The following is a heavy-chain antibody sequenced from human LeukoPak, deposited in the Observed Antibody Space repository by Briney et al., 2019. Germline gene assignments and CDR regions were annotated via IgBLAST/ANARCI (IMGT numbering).Heavy chain of an antibody. CDR3: ARADSSSSYYYFYMDV. Sequence: SETLSLTCTVPGGSISSYYWSWIRQPPGKGLEWIGYIYYSGNTDYNPSLKSRVTISVDTSKNQFSLKLSSVTAADTAVYYCARADSSSSYYYFYMDVWGKGTTVTVSS. V-gene: IGHV4-59*01. CDR1: GGSISSYY. CDR2: IYYSGNT. J-gene: IGHJ6*03. D-gene: IGHD6-13*01.